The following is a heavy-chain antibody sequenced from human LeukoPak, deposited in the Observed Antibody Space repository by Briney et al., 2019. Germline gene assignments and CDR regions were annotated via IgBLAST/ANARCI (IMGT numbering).Heavy chain of an antibody. V-gene: IGHV7-4-1*02. CDR1: GYTFTTHA. D-gene: IGHD3-22*01. J-gene: IGHJ5*02. CDR3: AINFYDISGLP. Sequence: ASVKVSCKTSGYTFTTHALSWLRQAPGQGLEWMGWVNTATGDPTYAQAFTGRFVFSLDTSVSTAYLQINSLKAEDTAVYYCAINFYDISGLPWGQGTLVTVSS. CDR2: VNTATGDP.